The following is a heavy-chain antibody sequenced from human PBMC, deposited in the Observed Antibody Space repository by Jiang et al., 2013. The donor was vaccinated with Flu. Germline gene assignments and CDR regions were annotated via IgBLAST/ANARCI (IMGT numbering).Heavy chain of an antibody. J-gene: IGHJ4*02. D-gene: IGHD3-3*01. V-gene: IGHV7-4-1*02. Sequence: YTFTSYAMNWVRQAPGQGLEWMGWINTNTGNPTYAQGFTGRFVFSLDTSVSTAYLQISSLKAEDTAVYYCARGEWDFGVVPPLDYWGQGTLVTVSS. CDR2: INTNTGNP. CDR1: YTFTSYA. CDR3: ARGEWDFGVVPPLDY.